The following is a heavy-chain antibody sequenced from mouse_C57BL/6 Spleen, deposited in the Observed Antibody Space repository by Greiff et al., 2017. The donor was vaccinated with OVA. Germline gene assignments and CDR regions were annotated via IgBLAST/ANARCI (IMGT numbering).Heavy chain of an antibody. D-gene: IGHD2-4*01. J-gene: IGHJ1*03. CDR3: ARRGYDYDRYFDV. CDR1: GYTFTSYG. CDR2: IYPRSGNT. Sequence: VQRVESGAELARPGASVKLSCKASGYTFTSYGISWVKQRTGQGLEWIGEIYPRSGNTYYNEKFKGKATLTADKSSSTAYMELRSLTSEDSAVYFCARRGYDYDRYFDVWGTGTTVTVSS. V-gene: IGHV1-81*01.